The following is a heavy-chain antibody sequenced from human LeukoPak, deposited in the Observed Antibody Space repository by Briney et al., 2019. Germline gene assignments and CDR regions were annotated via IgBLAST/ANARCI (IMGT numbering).Heavy chain of an antibody. CDR3: ARVSGNYGSGSYLDY. CDR2: INHSGST. CDR1: GGSFSGYY. D-gene: IGHD3-10*01. V-gene: IGHV4-34*01. Sequence: SETLSLTCAVYGGSFSGYYWSWIRQPPGKGLEWIGEINHSGSTNYNPSLKSRDTISVDTSKNQFSPKLSSVTAADTAVYYCARVSGNYGSGSYLDYWGQGTLVTVSS. J-gene: IGHJ4*02.